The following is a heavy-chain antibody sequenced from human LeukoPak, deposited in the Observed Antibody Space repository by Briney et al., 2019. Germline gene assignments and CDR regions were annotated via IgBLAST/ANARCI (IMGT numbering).Heavy chain of an antibody. D-gene: IGHD2-15*01. V-gene: IGHV4-34*01. CDR2: INHSGST. J-gene: IGHJ2*01. CDR3: ARRRVVVVAATVPSLKRYWYFDL. Sequence: SETLSLTCAVYGGSFSGYYWSWIRQPPGKGLEWTGEINHSGSTNYNPSLKSRVTISVDTSKNQFSLKLSSVTAADTAVYYCARRRVVVVAATVPSLKRYWYFDLWGRGTLVTVSS. CDR1: GGSFSGYY.